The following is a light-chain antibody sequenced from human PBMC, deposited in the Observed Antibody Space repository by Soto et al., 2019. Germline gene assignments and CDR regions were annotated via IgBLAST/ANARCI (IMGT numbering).Light chain of an antibody. J-gene: IGKJ4*01. CDR2: AAS. CDR1: QRISTY. V-gene: IGKV1-39*01. Sequence: DVQMSQSPSSLSASVGDRVTITCRASQRISTYLHWFQQKPGKAPKLLIYAASNLQSGVPSRFSGSGSGTDFTLSISSLQPEDFATYYCQLLNSYPLTFGGGTKVDIK. CDR3: QLLNSYPLT.